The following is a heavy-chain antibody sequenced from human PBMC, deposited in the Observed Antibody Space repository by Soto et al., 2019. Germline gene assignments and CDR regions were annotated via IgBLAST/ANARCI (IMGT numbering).Heavy chain of an antibody. CDR1: GFTFSSYG. J-gene: IGHJ6*02. Sequence: GGSLRLSCAASGFTFSSYGMHWVRQAPGKGLEWVAVIWYDGSNKYYADSVKGRFTISRDNSKNTLYLQMNSLRAEDTAVYYCAREQLWLFLGFNYYYYGMDVWGQGTTVTVSS. D-gene: IGHD5-18*01. V-gene: IGHV3-33*01. CDR2: IWYDGSNK. CDR3: AREQLWLFLGFNYYYYGMDV.